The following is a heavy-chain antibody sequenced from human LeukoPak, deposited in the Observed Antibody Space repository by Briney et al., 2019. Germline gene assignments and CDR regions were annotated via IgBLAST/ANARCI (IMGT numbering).Heavy chain of an antibody. Sequence: GGSLRLSCAASGFTFSSYWMSWVRQAPGEGLEWVANIKQDGSEKYYVDSVKGRFTISRDNAKNSLYLQMNSLRAEDTAVYYCARDSYCSGGSCYSSALFFGYWGQGTLVTVSS. D-gene: IGHD2-15*01. V-gene: IGHV3-7*01. CDR3: ARDSYCSGGSCYSSALFFGY. CDR1: GFTFSSYW. CDR2: IKQDGSEK. J-gene: IGHJ4*02.